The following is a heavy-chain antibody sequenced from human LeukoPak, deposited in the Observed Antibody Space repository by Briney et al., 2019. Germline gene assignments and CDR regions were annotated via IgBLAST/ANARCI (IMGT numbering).Heavy chain of an antibody. CDR1: GFTFSSYS. CDR2: ISGTGGST. J-gene: IGHJ4*02. CDR3: ATRPTVGGTTPTFDS. D-gene: IGHD1-26*01. Sequence: GGSLRLSCAASGFTFSSYSMNWVRQAPGRGLEWVSAISGTGGSTYYADSVKGRFTISRDNSKNTLYLQMNSLRAEDTAVYICATRPTVGGTTPTFDSWGQGTLVTVSS. V-gene: IGHV3-23*01.